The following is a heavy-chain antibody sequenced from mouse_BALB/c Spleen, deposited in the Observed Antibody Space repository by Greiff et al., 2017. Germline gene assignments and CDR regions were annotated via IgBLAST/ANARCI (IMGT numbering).Heavy chain of an antibody. CDR3: ASYDYDDYYAMDY. J-gene: IGHJ4*01. V-gene: IGHV5-17*02. CDR1: GFTFSSFG. Sequence: EVQGVESGGGLVQPGGSRKLSCAASGFTFSSFGMHWVRQAPEKGLEWVAYISSGSSTIYYADTVKGRFTISRDNPKNTLFLQMTSLRSEDTAMYYCASYDYDDYYAMDYWGQGTSVTVSS. D-gene: IGHD2-4*01. CDR2: ISSGSSTI.